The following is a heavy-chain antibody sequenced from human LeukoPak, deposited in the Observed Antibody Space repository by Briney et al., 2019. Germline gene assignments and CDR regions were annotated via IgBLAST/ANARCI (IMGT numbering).Heavy chain of an antibody. CDR3: ARGSFYASGNYLVDY. D-gene: IGHD2/OR15-2a*01. Sequence: ASVKVSCKASGYTFSGYYMHWVRQPPGQGLEWMGWINPNSGGTNCAQKFQGRVTMTRDTSISTAYMEVTRLRSDDTAVYYCARGSFYASGNYLVDYWGQGTLITVSS. J-gene: IGHJ4*02. V-gene: IGHV1-2*02. CDR1: GYTFSGYY. CDR2: INPNSGGT.